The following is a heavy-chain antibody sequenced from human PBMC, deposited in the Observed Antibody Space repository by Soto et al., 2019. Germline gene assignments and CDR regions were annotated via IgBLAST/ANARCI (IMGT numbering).Heavy chain of an antibody. D-gene: IGHD3-3*01. CDR1: GDSISSSNW. V-gene: IGHV4-4*02. CDR2: VYHSGAT. J-gene: IGHJ4*02. CDR3: ARDFGTGTDY. Sequence: QVQLQESGPGLVKPSGTLSLTCAVSGDSISSSNWWSWVRQAPGKGLEWIGAVYHSGATTYNPSLKSRATISVNTSKNHFYLKLTSVTAADTAVYFCARDFGTGTDYWGQGTQVTVAS.